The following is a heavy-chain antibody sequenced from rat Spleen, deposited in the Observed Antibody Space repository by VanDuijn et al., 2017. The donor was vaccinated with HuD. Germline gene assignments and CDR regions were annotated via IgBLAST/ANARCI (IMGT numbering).Heavy chain of an antibody. D-gene: IGHD1-6*01. CDR2: ISSGGGGT. CDR1: GFTFHNSW. Sequence: EVQLVESGGGLVQPGRSLKLSCVTSGFTFHNSWMTWIRQAPKKGLEWVATISSGGGGTYYSDSVKGRFTISRDNAKSTLYLQMDSLRSEDTASYFCAGQYYGYTDWGQGTLVTVSS. J-gene: IGHJ3*01. V-gene: IGHV5-31*01. CDR3: AGQYYGYTD.